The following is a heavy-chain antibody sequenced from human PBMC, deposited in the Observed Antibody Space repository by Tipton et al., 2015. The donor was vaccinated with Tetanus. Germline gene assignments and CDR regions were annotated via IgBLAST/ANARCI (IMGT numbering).Heavy chain of an antibody. CDR1: GFTFSNYA. Sequence: SLRLSCAASGFTFSNYAMAWVRQAPGKGLEWVSGISVRGSHTYYADPVKGRFSISRDNSKNTVYLQMNSLRDEDTAVYYCAKGGGHSGSWSDYLDSWGQGTLVTVSS. J-gene: IGHJ4*02. V-gene: IGHV3-23*01. CDR3: AKGGGHSGSWSDYLDS. D-gene: IGHD6-13*01. CDR2: ISVRGSHT.